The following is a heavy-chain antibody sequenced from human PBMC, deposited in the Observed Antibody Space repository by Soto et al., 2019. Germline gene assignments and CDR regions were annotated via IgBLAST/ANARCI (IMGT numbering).Heavy chain of an antibody. CDR3: ARVFPALWDIVATPDAFDI. Sequence: ASVKVSCKASGYTFTSYGISWVRQAPGQGLEWVGWISAYNGNTNYAQKLQGRVTMTTDTSTSTAYMELRSLRSDDTAVYYCARVFPALWDIVATPDAFDIWGQGTMVTVSS. CDR2: ISAYNGNT. J-gene: IGHJ3*02. D-gene: IGHD5-12*01. CDR1: GYTFTSYG. V-gene: IGHV1-18*01.